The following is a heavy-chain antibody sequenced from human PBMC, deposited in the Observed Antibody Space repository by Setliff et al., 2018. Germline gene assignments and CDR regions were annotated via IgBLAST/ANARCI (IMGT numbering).Heavy chain of an antibody. Sequence: ASVQVSCKASGGTFSSYAISWVRQAPGQGLEWMGGIIPIFGTANYAQKFQGRVTITADESTSTAYMELSSLRSEDTAVYYCARDSRGLVPAAIKGSYYYYGMDVWGQGTTVTVSS. V-gene: IGHV1-69*13. CDR1: GGTFSSYA. J-gene: IGHJ6*02. CDR3: ARDSRGLVPAAIKGSYYYYGMDV. CDR2: IIPIFGTA. D-gene: IGHD2-2*02.